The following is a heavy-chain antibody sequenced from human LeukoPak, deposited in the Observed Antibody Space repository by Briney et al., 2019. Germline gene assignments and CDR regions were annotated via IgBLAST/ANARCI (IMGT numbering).Heavy chain of an antibody. J-gene: IGHJ4*02. CDR1: GYSISSGYY. CDR2: INHSGST. CDR3: ARTGRAYDYVWGSYRYSDY. V-gene: IGHV4-38-2*02. D-gene: IGHD3-16*02. Sequence: SETLSLTCTVSGYSISSGYYWGWIRQPPGKGLEWIGEINHSGSTNYNPSLKSRVTISVDTSKNQFSLKLSSVTAADTAVYYCARTGRAYDYVWGSYRYSDYWGQGTLVTVSS.